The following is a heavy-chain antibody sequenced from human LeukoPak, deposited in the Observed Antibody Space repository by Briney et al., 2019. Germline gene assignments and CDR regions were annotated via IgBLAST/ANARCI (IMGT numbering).Heavy chain of an antibody. CDR1: GGSFSGYY. CDR3: AKVATDDILTGYRNYYMDV. D-gene: IGHD3-9*01. J-gene: IGHJ6*03. CDR2: INHSGST. V-gene: IGHV4-34*01. Sequence: SETLSLTCAVYGGSFSGYYWSWIRQPPGKGLEWIGEINHSGSTNYNPSLKSRVTISVDTSKNQFSLKLSSVTAADTAVYYCAKVATDDILTGYRNYYMDVWGKGTTVTISS.